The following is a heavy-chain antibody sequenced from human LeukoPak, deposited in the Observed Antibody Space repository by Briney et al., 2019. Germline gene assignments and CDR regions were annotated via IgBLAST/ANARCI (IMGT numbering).Heavy chain of an antibody. J-gene: IGHJ5*02. Sequence: GASVKVSCKASGYTFTSYGISWVRQAPGQGLEWMGWISAYNGNTNYAQKLQGRLTMTTDTSTSTAYMELRSLRSDDTAVYYCARDLGYCSGGSCYGNWFDPWGQGTLVTVSS. CDR3: ARDLGYCSGGSCYGNWFDP. CDR2: ISAYNGNT. V-gene: IGHV1-18*01. CDR1: GYTFTSYG. D-gene: IGHD2-15*01.